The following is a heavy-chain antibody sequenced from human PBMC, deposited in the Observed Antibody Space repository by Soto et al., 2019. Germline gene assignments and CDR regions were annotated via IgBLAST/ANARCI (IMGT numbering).Heavy chain of an antibody. J-gene: IGHJ5*02. CDR2: IYSGGST. CDR1: LFTVSSNY. D-gene: IGHD3-3*01. CDR3: ARGQLWSGYSNNWFDT. V-gene: IGHV3-66*01. Sequence: VGSLRLSCSASLFTVSSNYMSWVLHNPLKGLEWFSVIYSGGSTCYADSVKGRFTISRDNSKNTLYLQMNSLRAEDTAVYYCARGQLWSGYSNNWFDTWGQGTLVTVSS.